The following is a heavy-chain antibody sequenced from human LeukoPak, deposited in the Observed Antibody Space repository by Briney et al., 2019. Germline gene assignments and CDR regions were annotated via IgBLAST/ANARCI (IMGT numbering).Heavy chain of an antibody. D-gene: IGHD6-19*01. CDR3: AREGSGWYATYYYYGMDV. CDR1: GGSISSYY. J-gene: IGHJ6*02. V-gene: IGHV4-59*01. CDR2: IYYSGST. Sequence: SETLSLTCTVSGGSISSYYWSWIRQPPGKGLEWIGYIYYSGSTNYNPSLKSRVTISVDTSKNQFSLKLSSVTAADTAVYYCAREGSGWYATYYYYGMDVWGQGTTVTVSS.